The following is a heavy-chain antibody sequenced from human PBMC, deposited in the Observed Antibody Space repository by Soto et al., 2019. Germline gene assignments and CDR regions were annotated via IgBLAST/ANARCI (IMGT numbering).Heavy chain of an antibody. CDR1: GGSFKSGSYY. V-gene: IGHV4-61*01. D-gene: IGHD3-3*01. CDR3: ARDFDYFGS. CDR2: VYHTGRT. J-gene: IGHJ4*02. Sequence: QVHLQESGPGLVRPSETLSLTCTVSGGSFKSGSYYWSWIRQPPGKGLEWIGYVYHTGRTDYNPSLKSRVSISMDTSKNQCSLDLDSVTPADTAVYFCARDFDYFGSWGQGTLVTVS.